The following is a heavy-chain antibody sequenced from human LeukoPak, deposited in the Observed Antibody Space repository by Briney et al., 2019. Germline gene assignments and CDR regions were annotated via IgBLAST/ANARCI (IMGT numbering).Heavy chain of an antibody. CDR1: GFTFHDYG. Sequence: PGGSLRLSCAASGFTFHDYGMSWVRQAPGKGLVWVSRISDADGSITDYADSVRGRFTISRDTAKNTLYLEMNSLGAEDTAVYYCARDLSGYSDYWGQGTLVTVSS. CDR2: ISDADGSIT. CDR3: ARDLSGYSDY. D-gene: IGHD2-15*01. V-gene: IGHV3-74*01. J-gene: IGHJ4*02.